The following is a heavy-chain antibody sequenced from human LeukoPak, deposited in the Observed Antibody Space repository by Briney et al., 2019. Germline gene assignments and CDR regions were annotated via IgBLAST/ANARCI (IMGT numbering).Heavy chain of an antibody. CDR3: ASLRTVRGEAIDY. CDR2: INHSGST. Sequence: PAETLSLTCAVYGGSFSGYYWSWLRQPPGRGLAWIGEINHSGSTNYNPSHMRRGTIPVYTSKNQFSLKLSSVTAADTAVYYCASLRTVRGEAIDYWGQGTLVTVSS. CDR1: GGSFSGYY. D-gene: IGHD3-10*01. V-gene: IGHV4-34*01. J-gene: IGHJ4*02.